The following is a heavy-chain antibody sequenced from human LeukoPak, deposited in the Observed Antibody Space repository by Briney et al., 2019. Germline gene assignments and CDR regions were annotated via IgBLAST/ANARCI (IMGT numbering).Heavy chain of an antibody. CDR3: VAGGYLRY. CDR2: IGEDGNEK. CDR1: GFTFSTYW. Sequence: PGESLRLSCVASGFTFSTYWMRWIRLVPGKGLEWVANIGEDGNEKYYVDSVKGRFTISRDNAKNSLYLGMNSLTTDDTAVYYCVAGGYLRYWGQGLLVTVSP. D-gene: IGHD6-19*01. V-gene: IGHV3-7*01. J-gene: IGHJ4*02.